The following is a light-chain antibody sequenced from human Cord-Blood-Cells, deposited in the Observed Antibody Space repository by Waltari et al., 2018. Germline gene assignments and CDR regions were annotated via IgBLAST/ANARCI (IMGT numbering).Light chain of an antibody. V-gene: IGKV1-39*01. Sequence: IQMIQSPSSLSASLGDRVTITCRASQSISSYLNWYQQKPGKAPKLLIYAASSLQSGVPSRFSGSGSGTDFTITISSLQPEDFATYYCQQSYSTPFTFGPGTKVDIK. CDR1: QSISSY. CDR3: QQSYSTPFT. J-gene: IGKJ3*01. CDR2: AAS.